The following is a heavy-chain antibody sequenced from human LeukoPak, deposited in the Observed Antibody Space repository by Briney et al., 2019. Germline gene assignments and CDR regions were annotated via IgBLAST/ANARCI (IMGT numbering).Heavy chain of an antibody. CDR2: ISSSGSTI. Sequence: GGSLRLSCAASGFTFSGYYMSWIRQAPGKGLEWVSYISSSGSTIYYADSVKGRFTISRDNAKNSLYLQMNSLRAEDTAVYYCARSVCSGGSCYYYYYYMDVWGKGTTVTISS. J-gene: IGHJ6*03. CDR1: GFTFSGYY. CDR3: ARSVCSGGSCYYYYYYMDV. D-gene: IGHD2-15*01. V-gene: IGHV3-11*01.